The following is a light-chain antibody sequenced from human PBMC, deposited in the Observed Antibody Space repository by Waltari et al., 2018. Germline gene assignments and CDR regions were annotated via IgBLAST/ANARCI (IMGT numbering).Light chain of an antibody. CDR3: QQYYSTPLT. V-gene: IGKV4-1*01. Sequence: DIVMTQSPDSLAVSLGQRATINCKSSQSALYSSNNKNDLAWYQQKPGQPPKLLIYWASTREAGVPDRFSGSGSGTDFTLTISSLQAEDVAVYYCQQYYSTPLTFGGGTKVEIK. CDR1: QSALYSSNNKND. CDR2: WAS. J-gene: IGKJ4*01.